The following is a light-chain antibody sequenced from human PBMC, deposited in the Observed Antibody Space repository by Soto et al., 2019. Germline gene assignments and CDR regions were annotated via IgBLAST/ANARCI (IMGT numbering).Light chain of an antibody. CDR2: DAS. V-gene: IGKV3-11*01. Sequence: EIVLTQSPATLSLSPGERATLSCRASQSVSSYLAWYQQKPGQAPRLLIYDASNRATGIPARFSGSGSGTDFTLTISSLEPEDFAAYYCQHRNNWLFTFGHGTKVDIK. J-gene: IGKJ3*01. CDR1: QSVSSY. CDR3: QHRNNWLFT.